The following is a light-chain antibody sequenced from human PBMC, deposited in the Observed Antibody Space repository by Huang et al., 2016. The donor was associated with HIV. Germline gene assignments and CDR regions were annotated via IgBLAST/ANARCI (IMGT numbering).Light chain of an antibody. CDR1: QSVRGN. Sequence: EIVMTQSPATLSASPGESATLSCRASQSVRGNLAWYQQRPGQPPRLRMYGASTRAGGVADRFSGTGSWTEFTLTISSLQSEDFAVYYCRQYDNWPPTTFGQGTKVEIK. CDR3: RQYDNWPPTT. V-gene: IGKV3-15*01. J-gene: IGKJ1*01. CDR2: GAS.